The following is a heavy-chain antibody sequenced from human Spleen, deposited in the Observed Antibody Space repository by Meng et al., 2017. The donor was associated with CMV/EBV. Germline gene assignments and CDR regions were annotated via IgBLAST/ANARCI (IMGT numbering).Heavy chain of an antibody. Sequence: ASVKVSCKASGYTFTAHYFHWVRQPPGQEVEWLGWIHTHRGDTNYEQQFQGRVTMTRNANISTAYMELSSLRAEDTAVYYCARGPIDHVSNWGQGTLVTVSS. V-gene: IGHV1-2*02. CDR2: IHTHRGDT. D-gene: IGHD1-14*01. CDR1: GYTFTAHY. CDR3: ARGPIDHVSN. J-gene: IGHJ4*02.